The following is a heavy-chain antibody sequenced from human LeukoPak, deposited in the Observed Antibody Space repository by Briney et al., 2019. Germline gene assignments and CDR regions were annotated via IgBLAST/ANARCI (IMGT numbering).Heavy chain of an antibody. V-gene: IGHV3-23*01. CDR1: GFTFSSYS. Sequence: GGSLRLSCAASGFTFSSYSMAWVRQAPGKGLEWVSIISGSGDSTYFADSVKGRFTISRDNSKNTLFLQMNSLRAEDTAVYYCSRAAMVRGVDYLDYWGQGTLVTVSS. CDR2: ISGSGDST. CDR3: SRAAMVRGVDYLDY. D-gene: IGHD3-10*01. J-gene: IGHJ4*02.